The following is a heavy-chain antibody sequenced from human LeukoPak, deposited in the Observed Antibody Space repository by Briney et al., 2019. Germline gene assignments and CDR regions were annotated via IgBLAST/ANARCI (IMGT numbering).Heavy chain of an antibody. J-gene: IGHJ4*02. CDR1: GVSISSYS. CDR2: THASGNS. D-gene: IGHD2-2*01. Sequence: SETLSLTCTVSGVSISSYSWSWVRQPAGKGLEWIGHTHASGNSNYGPSLKSRVSMSVDTSKNQFSLKLSSVTAADTAVYYCASASPAADYWGQGTLVTVSS. CDR3: ASASPAADY. V-gene: IGHV4-4*07.